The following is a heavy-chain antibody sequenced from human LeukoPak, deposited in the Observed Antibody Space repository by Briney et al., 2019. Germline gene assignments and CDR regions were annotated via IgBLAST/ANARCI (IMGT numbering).Heavy chain of an antibody. J-gene: IGHJ4*02. CDR1: GYTFTGYY. CDR2: INPNSGGT. D-gene: IGHD4-17*01. CDR3: ARDDYGDSPMIDY. V-gene: IGHV1-2*02. Sequence: ASVKVSCKASGYTFTGYYMHWVRQAPGQGLEWMGWINPNSGGTNYAQKFQGRVTMTRDTSISTAYMEPSRLRSDDTAVYYCARDDYGDSPMIDYWGQGTLVTVSS.